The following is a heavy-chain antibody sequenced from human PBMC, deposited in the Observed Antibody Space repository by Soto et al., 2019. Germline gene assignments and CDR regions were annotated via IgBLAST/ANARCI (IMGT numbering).Heavy chain of an antibody. D-gene: IGHD2-15*01. J-gene: IGHJ6*02. Sequence: QVQLVESGGGVVQPGRSLRLSCAASGFTFSNYAMYWVRQAPGKGLEWVAVISYDGNNKYYADSVKGRFTISRDNSKNTLYLQMNSLGAEDTAVYYCARAGCDGGTCYTLVGLRYGMDVWGQGTTVTVSS. CDR2: ISYDGNNK. CDR1: GFTFSNYA. CDR3: ARAGCDGGTCYTLVGLRYGMDV. V-gene: IGHV3-30-3*01.